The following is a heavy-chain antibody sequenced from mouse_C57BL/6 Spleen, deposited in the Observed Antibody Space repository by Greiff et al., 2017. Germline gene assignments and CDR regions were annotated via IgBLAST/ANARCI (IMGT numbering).Heavy chain of an antibody. D-gene: IGHD1-1*01. Sequence: QVHVKQPGAELVRPGTSVKLSCKASGYTFTSYWMHWVKQRPGQGLEWIGVIDPSDSYTNYNQKFKGKATLTVDTSSSTAYMQLSSLTSEDSAVYYCARGGVGITTVEGFAYWGQGTLVTVSA. CDR3: ARGGVGITTVEGFAY. CDR2: IDPSDSYT. CDR1: GYTFTSYW. J-gene: IGHJ3*01. V-gene: IGHV1-59*01.